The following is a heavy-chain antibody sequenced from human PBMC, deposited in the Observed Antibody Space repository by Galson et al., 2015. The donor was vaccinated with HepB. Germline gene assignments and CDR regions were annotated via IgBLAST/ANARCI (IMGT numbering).Heavy chain of an antibody. J-gene: IGHJ4*02. CDR3: ANVGCSSTSCYSFDY. Sequence: SLRLSCAASGFTFRTYDMSWVRQTPGKGLEWVSSISASGDNTYYADSVKGRFTISRDNFKNTLSLQMNSLRAEDTAVYYCANVGCSSTSCYSFDYWGQGTLVTVSS. CDR2: ISASGDNT. D-gene: IGHD2-2*01. V-gene: IGHV3-23*01. CDR1: GFTFRTYD.